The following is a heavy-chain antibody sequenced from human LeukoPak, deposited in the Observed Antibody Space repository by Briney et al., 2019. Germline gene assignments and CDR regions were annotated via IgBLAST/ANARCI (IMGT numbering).Heavy chain of an antibody. CDR1: GFTFSSYS. CDR2: ISSSSSYI. V-gene: IGHV3-21*01. J-gene: IGHJ4*02. Sequence: GGSLRLSCAASGFTFSSYSTNWVRQAPGKGLEWVSSISSSSSYIYYADSVKGRFTISRDNAKNSLYLQMNSLRAEDTAVYYCARDRPYGSGSYYFDYWGQGTLVTVSS. CDR3: ARDRPYGSGSYYFDY. D-gene: IGHD3-10*01.